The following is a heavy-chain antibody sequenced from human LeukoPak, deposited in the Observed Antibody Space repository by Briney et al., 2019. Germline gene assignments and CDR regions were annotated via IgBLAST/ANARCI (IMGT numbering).Heavy chain of an antibody. CDR3: ARDQQSYGDYDAFDI. CDR2: ISSSGSTI. CDR1: GFTFSDYY. Sequence: PGGSLRLSCAAPGFTFSDYYMSWIRQAPGKGLEWVSYISSSGSTIYYADSEKGRFTISRDNAKNSLYLQMNSLRAEDTAVYYCARDQQSYGDYDAFDIWGQGTMVTVSS. J-gene: IGHJ3*02. D-gene: IGHD4-17*01. V-gene: IGHV3-11*04.